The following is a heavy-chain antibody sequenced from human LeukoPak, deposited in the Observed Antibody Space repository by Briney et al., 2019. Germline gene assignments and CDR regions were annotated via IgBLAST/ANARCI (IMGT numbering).Heavy chain of an antibody. CDR3: ARCYGSRSYSHFDY. V-gene: IGHV4-61*01. CDR2: IYYSGST. J-gene: IGHJ4*02. Sequence: SETLSLTCTVSGGSISSGSYYWSWIRQPPGKGLEWIGYIYYSGSTNYNPSLKSRVTISVDTSKNQFSLKLGSVTAADTAVYYCARCYGSRSYSHFDYWGQGTLVTVSS. CDR1: GGSISSGSYY. D-gene: IGHD3-10*01.